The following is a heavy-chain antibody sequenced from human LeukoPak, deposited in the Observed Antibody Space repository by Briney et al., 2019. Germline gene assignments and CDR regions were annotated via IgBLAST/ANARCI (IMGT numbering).Heavy chain of an antibody. CDR2: IYYSGST. CDR1: GGSISSHY. CDR3: ARVMGSNQPRVYDYYMDV. V-gene: IGHV4-59*11. D-gene: IGHD1-14*01. Sequence: SETLSLTCTVSGGSISSHYWSWIRQPPGKGLEWIGYIYYSGSTNYNPSLKSRVTISVDTSKNQFSLKLSSVTAADTAVYYCARVMGSNQPRVYDYYMDVWGKGTTVTVSS. J-gene: IGHJ6*03.